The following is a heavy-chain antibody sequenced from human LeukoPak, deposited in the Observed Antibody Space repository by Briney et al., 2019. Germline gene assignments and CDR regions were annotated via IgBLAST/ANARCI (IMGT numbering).Heavy chain of an antibody. CDR2: IRYDGSNK. V-gene: IGHV3-30*02. D-gene: IGHD6-13*01. CDR3: AKDTLPLNSSSWYTEHFDY. Sequence: GGSLRLSCTASGFTVSSNYMTWVRQAPGKGLEWVAFIRYDGSNKYYADSVKGRFTISRDNSKNTLYLQMNSLRAEDTAVYYCAKDTLPLNSSSWYTEHFDYWGQGTLVTVSS. CDR1: GFTVSSNY. J-gene: IGHJ4*02.